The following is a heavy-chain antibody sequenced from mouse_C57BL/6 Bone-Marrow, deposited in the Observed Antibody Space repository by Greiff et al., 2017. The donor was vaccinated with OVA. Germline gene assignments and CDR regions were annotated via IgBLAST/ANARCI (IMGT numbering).Heavy chain of an antibody. CDR3: VYYDYERGAMDD. CDR2: IYPSDSET. CDR1: GYTFTSYW. J-gene: IGHJ4*01. V-gene: IGHV1-61*01. D-gene: IGHD2-4*01. Sequence: QVQLQQPGAELVRPGSSVKLSCKASGYTFTSYWMDWVKQRPGQGLEWIGNIYPSDSETHYNQQFKDKATLTVDKSSSTAYMQLSSLTSEDYAVYYCVYYDYERGAMDDWGQGTSVTVSS.